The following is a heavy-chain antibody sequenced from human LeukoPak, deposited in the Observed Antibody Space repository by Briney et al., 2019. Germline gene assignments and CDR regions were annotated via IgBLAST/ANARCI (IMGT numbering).Heavy chain of an antibody. CDR1: GGSFSGYY. CDR3: ARERWQGGERRQYYFDY. CDR2: IYYSGST. D-gene: IGHD1-1*01. Sequence: SETLSLTCAVYGGSFSGYYWSWIRQPPGKGLEWIGYIYYSGSTNYNPSLKSRVTISVDTSKNQFSLKLSSVAAADTAVYYCARERWQGGERRQYYFDYWGQGTLVTVSS. J-gene: IGHJ4*02. V-gene: IGHV4-59*01.